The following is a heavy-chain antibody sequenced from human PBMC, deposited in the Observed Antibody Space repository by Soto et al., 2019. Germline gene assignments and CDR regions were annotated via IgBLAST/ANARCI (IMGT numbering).Heavy chain of an antibody. CDR3: ARAPKVSGSSQTRPDF. J-gene: IGHJ4*02. CDR1: SGSFSGYY. V-gene: IGHV4-34*01. CDR2: ISQSGNT. D-gene: IGHD6-6*01. Sequence: ETLSLTCSIYSGSFSGYYWSWIRQPPGKGLEWIGEISQSGNTNYSPSLKSRVSISIDTSKKQFSLNLASVSAADTAVYYCARAPKVSGSSQTRPDFWGQGALVTVSS.